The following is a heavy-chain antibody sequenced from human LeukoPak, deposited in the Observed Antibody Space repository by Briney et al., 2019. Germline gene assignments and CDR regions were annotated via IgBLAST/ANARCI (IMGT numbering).Heavy chain of an antibody. D-gene: IGHD2-2*02. V-gene: IGHV3-23*01. J-gene: IGHJ4*02. CDR2: ISGSGGST. CDR3: AKDIVVVPAAIPGDLFDY. Sequence: GGSLRLSCAASGFTFSSYAMSWVRQAPGKGLEWVSVISGSGGSTYYADSVKGRFTISRDNSKNTLYLQMNSLRAEDTAVYYCAKDIVVVPAAIPGDLFDYWGQGTLVTVSS. CDR1: GFTFSSYA.